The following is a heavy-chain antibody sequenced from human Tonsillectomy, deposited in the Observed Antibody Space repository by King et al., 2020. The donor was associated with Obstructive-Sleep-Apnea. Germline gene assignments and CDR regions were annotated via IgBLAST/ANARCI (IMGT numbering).Heavy chain of an antibody. CDR1: GFTFSSYS. V-gene: IGHV3-30-3*01. D-gene: IGHD3-22*01. Sequence: VQLVESGGGVVQPGRSLRLACGASGFTFSSYSMHWVRQAPGKGLEWVAFIPYDGNKKYYEDSVKGRFTISRDSSKSALFLQMNSLRAEDTAVYYCAYFDSSGYYSYFDYWGQGTLVTVSS. CDR3: AYFDSSGYYSYFDY. J-gene: IGHJ4*02. CDR2: IPYDGNKK.